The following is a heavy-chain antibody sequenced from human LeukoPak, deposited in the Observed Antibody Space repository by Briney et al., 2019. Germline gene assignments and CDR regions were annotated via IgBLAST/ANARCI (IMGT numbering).Heavy chain of an antibody. V-gene: IGHV3-23*01. J-gene: IGHJ4*02. Sequence: GGSLRLSCAASGFTFSSYAMSWVRQAPGKGLKWVSAISGSGGSTYYADSVKGRFTISRDNSKNTLYLQMNSLRAEDTAVYYCAKDVGTYYDFWSGYPDYWGQGTLVTVSS. CDR1: GFTFSSYA. CDR2: ISGSGGST. D-gene: IGHD3-3*01. CDR3: AKDVGTYYDFWSGYPDY.